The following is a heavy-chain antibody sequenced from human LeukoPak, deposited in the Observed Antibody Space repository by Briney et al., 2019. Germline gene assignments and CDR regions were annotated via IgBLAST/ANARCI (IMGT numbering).Heavy chain of an antibody. V-gene: IGHV3-7*01. Sequence: GGSLRLSCATSGFSFSSYAMSWVRQAPGKGLEWVANIKQDGSEKYYVDSVKGRFTISRDNSKNTLYLQMNSLRAEDTAVYYCARADLLWFGELSQPIDYWGQGTLVTVSS. CDR2: IKQDGSEK. J-gene: IGHJ4*02. CDR1: GFSFSSYA. CDR3: ARADLLWFGELSQPIDY. D-gene: IGHD3-10*01.